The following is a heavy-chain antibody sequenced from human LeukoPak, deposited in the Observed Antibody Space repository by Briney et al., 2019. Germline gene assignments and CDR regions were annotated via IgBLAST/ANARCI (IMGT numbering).Heavy chain of an antibody. CDR1: GFTVSSNY. Sequence: GSLRLSCAASGFTVSSNYMSWVRQAPGKGLEWVSVIYSGGSTYYADSVKGRFTISRDNSKNTLYLQMNSLRAEDTAVYYCAREYSPGIEYDSILTGYMDVWGKGTTVTVSS. D-gene: IGHD3-22*01. V-gene: IGHV3-66*01. CDR3: AREYSPGIEYDSILTGYMDV. J-gene: IGHJ6*03. CDR2: IYSGGST.